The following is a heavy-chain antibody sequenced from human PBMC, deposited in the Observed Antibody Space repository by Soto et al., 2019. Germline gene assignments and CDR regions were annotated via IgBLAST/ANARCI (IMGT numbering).Heavy chain of an antibody. CDR1: GGSISSGGYS. V-gene: IGHV4-30-2*01. D-gene: IGHD3-10*01. Sequence: SETLSLTCAVSGGSISSGGYSWSWIRQPPGKGLEWIGYIYHSGSTYYNPSLKSRVSISVDTSKNQFSLKLRSVTAADTAVYYCARAQGSGFLVSWGQGTLVTVSS. CDR2: IYHSGST. J-gene: IGHJ4*02. CDR3: ARAQGSGFLVS.